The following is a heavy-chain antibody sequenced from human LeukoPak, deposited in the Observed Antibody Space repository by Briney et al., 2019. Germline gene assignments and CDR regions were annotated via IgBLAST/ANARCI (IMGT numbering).Heavy chain of an antibody. D-gene: IGHD1-1*01. V-gene: IGHV4-34*01. CDR3: ARVFVWNRFPHWFDP. CDR1: GGSFSGYY. J-gene: IGHJ5*02. CDR2: INHSGST. Sequence: SETLSLTCAVYGGSFSGYYWSWIRQPPQDGLEWIGEINHSGSTNYNPSLKSRVTISVDTSKNQFSLKLSSVTAADTAVYYCARVFVWNRFPHWFDPWGQGTLVTVSS.